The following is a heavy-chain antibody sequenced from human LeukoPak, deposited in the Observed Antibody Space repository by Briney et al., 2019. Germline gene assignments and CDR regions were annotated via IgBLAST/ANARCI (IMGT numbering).Heavy chain of an antibody. J-gene: IGHJ4*02. V-gene: IGHV4-34*01. CDR3: ARDIHFDY. CDR2: INHSGST. Sequence: SETLPLTCAVYGGSFSGYYWSWIRQPLGKGLEWIGEINHSGSTNYNPSLKSRVTISVDTSKNQFSLKLSSVTAADTAVYYCARDIHFDYWGQGTLVTVPS. CDR1: GGSFSGYY.